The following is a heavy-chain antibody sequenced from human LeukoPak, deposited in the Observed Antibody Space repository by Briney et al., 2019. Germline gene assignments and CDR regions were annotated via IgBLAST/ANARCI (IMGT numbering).Heavy chain of an antibody. CDR3: AEADSSGPFRPFDY. V-gene: IGHV3-23*01. D-gene: IGHD3-22*01. CDR1: GFTFSSYA. CDR2: ISGSGGST. Sequence: GGSLRLSCAASGFTFSSYAMNWVRQAPGKGLEWVSAISGSGGSTYYADSVKGRFTISRDNSKNTLYLQMNSLRAEDTAVYYCAEADSSGPFRPFDYWGQGTLVTVSS. J-gene: IGHJ4*02.